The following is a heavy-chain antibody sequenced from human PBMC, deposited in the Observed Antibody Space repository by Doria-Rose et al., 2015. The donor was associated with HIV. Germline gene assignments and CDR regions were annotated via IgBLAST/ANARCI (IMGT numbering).Heavy chain of an antibody. CDR2: IFSDDER. CDR3: ARIKSSRWYHKYYFDF. V-gene: IGHV2-26*01. J-gene: IGHJ4*02. D-gene: IGHD6-13*01. Sequence: QITLKESGPVLVKPTETLTLTCTVSGVSLSSPGMGVSWIRQPPGQALEWLATIFSDDERSYKTSLKSRLTISRCTSKSQVVLTMTDMDPVDTATYYCARIKSSRWYHKYYFDFWGQGTLVIVSA. CDR1: GVSLSSPGMG.